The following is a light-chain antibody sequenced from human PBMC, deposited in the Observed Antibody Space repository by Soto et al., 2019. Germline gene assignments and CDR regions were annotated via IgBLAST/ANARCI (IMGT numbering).Light chain of an antibody. CDR3: QQTYNTPYT. V-gene: IGKV1-39*01. CDR2: SAS. Sequence: DIQMTQSPSSLSASVGDRVTITCRASQSISTYLSWYQQKPGKAPSLLVYSASSLQSGVPSRFTGSGSGTDFTLTISSLQPEDFATYSCQQTYNTPYTFGQGTKLEIK. J-gene: IGKJ2*01. CDR1: QSISTY.